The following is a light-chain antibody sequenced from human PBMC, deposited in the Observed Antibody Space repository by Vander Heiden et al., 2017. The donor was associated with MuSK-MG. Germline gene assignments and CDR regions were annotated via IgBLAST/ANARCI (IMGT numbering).Light chain of an antibody. Sequence: EIVLTQSPGPLSLSPGETPTLSCRASQSVGSGYLAWYQQKPSQAPRLLIYGASSRAKGITDRFSGSVDATDVTITIGRRVPEDFAVNYCQQKGYQHPKSTFGQGTSLEIK. J-gene: IGKJ2*01. CDR1: QSVGSGY. V-gene: IGKV3-20*01. CDR2: GAS. CDR3: QQKGYQHPKST.